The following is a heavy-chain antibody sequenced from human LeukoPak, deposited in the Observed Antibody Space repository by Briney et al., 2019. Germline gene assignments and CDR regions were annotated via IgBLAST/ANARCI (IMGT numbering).Heavy chain of an antibody. J-gene: IGHJ4*02. V-gene: IGHV4-34*01. CDR2: INHSGST. D-gene: IGHD3-10*01. CDR1: GGSFSGYY. CDR3: ARGLLYVY. Sequence: SETLSLTCAVYGGSFSGYYWSWIRQPPGKGLEWIGEINHSGSTNYNPSLKSRVTISVDTSKNQFSQKLSSVTAADTAGYYCARGLLYVYWGQGTLVTVSS.